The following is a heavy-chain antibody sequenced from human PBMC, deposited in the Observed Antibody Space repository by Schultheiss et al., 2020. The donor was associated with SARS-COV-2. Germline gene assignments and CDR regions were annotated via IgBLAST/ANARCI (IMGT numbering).Heavy chain of an antibody. CDR3: ARGEMVAHYYYYGMDV. CDR2: ISYDGTDK. Sequence: GGSLRLSCAASGFVFRSYPMHWVRQAPGKGLEWVAVISYDGTDKYHADSVKGRFTISRDNSKNTLYVQMNSLRAEDTAVYYCARGEMVAHYYYYGMDVWGQGTTVTVSS. D-gene: IGHD5-24*01. J-gene: IGHJ6*02. CDR1: GFVFRSYP. V-gene: IGHV3-30*01.